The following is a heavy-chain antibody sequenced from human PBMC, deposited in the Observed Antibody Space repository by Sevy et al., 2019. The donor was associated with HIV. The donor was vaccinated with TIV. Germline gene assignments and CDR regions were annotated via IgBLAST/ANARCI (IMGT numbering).Heavy chain of an antibody. CDR1: GFTFSDYY. D-gene: IGHD3-3*01. Sequence: GGSLRLSCAASGFTFSDYYMSWIRQAPRKGLEWVSYITKSGTTTSYADSVKGRFTISRDNAKNSLSLHMNSLTADDTAVYYCARDVGWLTGWGQGTLVTVSS. J-gene: IGHJ4*02. V-gene: IGHV3-11*04. CDR2: ITKSGTTT. CDR3: ARDVGWLTG.